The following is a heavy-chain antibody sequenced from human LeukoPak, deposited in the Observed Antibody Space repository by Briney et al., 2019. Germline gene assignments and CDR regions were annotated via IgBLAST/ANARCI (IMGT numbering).Heavy chain of an antibody. CDR2: INHSGST. V-gene: IGHV4-34*01. CDR3: ASTERCSTTCPLDY. Sequence: SETLSLTCTVYGESFSGCYWSWIRQPPGKGLEWIGEINHSGSTNYNPSLKSRVIISLDTSKNLFSLKLTSMTAADTAVYYCASTERCSTTCPLDYWGQGTLVTVSS. CDR1: GESFSGCY. J-gene: IGHJ4*02. D-gene: IGHD2-2*01.